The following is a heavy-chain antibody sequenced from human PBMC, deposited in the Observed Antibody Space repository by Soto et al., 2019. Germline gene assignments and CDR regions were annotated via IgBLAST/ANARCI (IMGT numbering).Heavy chain of an antibody. V-gene: IGHV4-39*01. CDR3: ARGVQLQLIYYYYYMDV. Sequence: SETLSLTCTVSGGSISSSSYYWGWIRQPPGKGLEWIGSIYYSGSTYYNPSLKSRVTISVDTSKNQFSLKLSSVTAADTAVYYCARGVQLQLIYYYYYMDVWGKGTTVTVSS. CDR1: GGSISSSSYY. CDR2: IYYSGST. D-gene: IGHD5-18*01. J-gene: IGHJ6*03.